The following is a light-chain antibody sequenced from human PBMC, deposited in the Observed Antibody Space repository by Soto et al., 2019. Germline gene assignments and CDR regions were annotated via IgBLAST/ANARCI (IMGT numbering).Light chain of an antibody. CDR3: HQTDSIPET. J-gene: IGKJ1*01. Sequence: DIQMTQSPSSLSASVGDRVTITCRASQSISIFLNWYQQKPGKAPKLLIYAASSLQSGVPSRFSGRGSGTDFPLTISSLQPEDFATYYCHQTDSIPETFGQGTKVEIK. CDR2: AAS. CDR1: QSISIF. V-gene: IGKV1-39*01.